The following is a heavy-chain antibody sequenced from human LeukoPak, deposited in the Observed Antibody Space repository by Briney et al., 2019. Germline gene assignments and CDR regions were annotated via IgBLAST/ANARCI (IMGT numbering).Heavy chain of an antibody. CDR3: ARSQDILVHGWFDY. J-gene: IGHJ4*02. CDR1: VTPLPPIV. CDR2: SALTNGNT. V-gene: IGHV1-18*01. Sequence: ASVKSPARLLVTPLPPIVSAGCDRPLDKGLSGWDGSALTNGNTNYAQMFQGRVTMTTDTSTSTAYVELRSLRSDDTAVYYCARSQDILVHGWFDYWGQGTLVTVSS. D-gene: IGHD2-15*01.